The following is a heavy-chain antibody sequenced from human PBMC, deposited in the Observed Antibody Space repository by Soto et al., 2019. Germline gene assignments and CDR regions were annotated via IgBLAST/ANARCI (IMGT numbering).Heavy chain of an antibody. D-gene: IGHD6-13*01. CDR3: ARDFPGYSSSWQEFDY. J-gene: IGHJ4*02. V-gene: IGHV1-46*01. Sequence: ASVKVSCKAPGYTFTSYYMHWVRQAPGQGLEWMGIINPSGGSTSYAQKFQGRVTMTRDTSTSTVYMELSSLRSEDTAVYYCARDFPGYSSSWQEFDYWGQGTLVTVSS. CDR2: INPSGGST. CDR1: GYTFTSYY.